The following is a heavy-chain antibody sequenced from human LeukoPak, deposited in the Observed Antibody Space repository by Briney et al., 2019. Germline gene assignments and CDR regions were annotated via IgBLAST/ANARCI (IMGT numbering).Heavy chain of an antibody. V-gene: IGHV4-4*07. CDR3: ARANDYGDYDRPFDY. CDR1: GGSISGYY. CDR2: IYTSGTT. J-gene: IGHJ4*02. Sequence: PSETLSLTCTVSGGSISGYYWSWIRQPAGKGLEWIGHIYTSGTTTYNPSLRSRVTMSVDTSKNQFSLKPSSVTAADTAVYYCARANDYGDYDRPFDYWGQGTLVTVS. D-gene: IGHD4-17*01.